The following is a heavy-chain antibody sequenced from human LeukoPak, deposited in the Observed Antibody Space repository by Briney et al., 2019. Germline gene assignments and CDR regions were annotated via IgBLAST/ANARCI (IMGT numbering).Heavy chain of an antibody. CDR1: GFTFSSYA. CDR3: AKGDSYGSPFDY. CDR2: ISGSGGST. Sequence: GGSLRPSCAASGFTFSSYAMSWVRQAPGKGLEWVSAISGSGGSTYYADSVKGRFTISRYNSKNTLYLQMNSLRAEDTAVYYCAKGDSYGSPFDYWGQGTLVTVSS. D-gene: IGHD5-18*01. V-gene: IGHV3-23*01. J-gene: IGHJ4*02.